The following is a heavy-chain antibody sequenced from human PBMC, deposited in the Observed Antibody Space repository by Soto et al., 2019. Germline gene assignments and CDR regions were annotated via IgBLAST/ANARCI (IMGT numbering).Heavy chain of an antibody. J-gene: IGHJ2*01. CDR2: INTDSGGT. V-gene: IGHV1-2*02. CDR3: AREIRSGYYKYWYFDL. D-gene: IGHD3-3*01. Sequence: QAQLVQSGAEVKKPGASVKVSCKASGYSFTVYHMHWVRQAPGQGLEWMGWINTDSGGTKYAQKFEGRVTMSRDTSINTAYMELSNLISDDTAVYYCAREIRSGYYKYWYFDLWGRGTLITVSS. CDR1: GYSFTVYH.